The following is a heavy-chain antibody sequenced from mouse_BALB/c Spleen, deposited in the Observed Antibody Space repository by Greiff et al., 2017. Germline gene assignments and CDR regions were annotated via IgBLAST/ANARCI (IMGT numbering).Heavy chain of an antibody. D-gene: IGHD2-14*01. J-gene: IGHJ4*01. CDR3: ARNVGYDGAMDY. CDR1: GFTFSSYG. Sequence: EVLLVESGGGLVQPGGSLTLSCAASGFTFSSYGMSWVRQTPDKRLELVATINSNGGSTYYSDSVKGRFTISRDNAKNSLYLQMSSLKSEDTAMYYCARNVGYDGAMDYWGQGTSVTASS. V-gene: IGHV5-6-3*01. CDR2: INSNGGST.